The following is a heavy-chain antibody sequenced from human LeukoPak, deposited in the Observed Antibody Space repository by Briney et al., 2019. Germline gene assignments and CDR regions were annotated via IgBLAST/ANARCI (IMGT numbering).Heavy chain of an antibody. V-gene: IGHV3-33*06. CDR1: GFTFSGYG. CDR3: AKGKWGTASSAPWDY. Sequence: GGSLRLSCAASGFTFSGYGMHWVRQAPGKGLEWVAVIWYDGSNKYYADSVKGRFTTSRDISKNTLYLQMNSLGAEDTAVYFCAKGKWGTASSAPWDYWGQGTLVTVSS. D-gene: IGHD2-21*02. CDR2: IWYDGSNK. J-gene: IGHJ4*02.